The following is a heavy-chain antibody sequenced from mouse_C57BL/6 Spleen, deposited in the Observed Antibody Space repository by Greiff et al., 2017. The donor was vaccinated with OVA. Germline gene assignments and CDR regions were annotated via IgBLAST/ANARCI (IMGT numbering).Heavy chain of an antibody. Sequence: EVQLQESGPGMVKPSQSLSLTCTVTGYSITSGYDWHWIRHFPGNKLEWMGYISYSGSTNYNPSLKSRISITHDTSKNHFFLKLNSVTTEDTATYYCASTYYSNYVFDYWGQGTTLTVSS. V-gene: IGHV3-1*01. CDR3: ASTYYSNYVFDY. J-gene: IGHJ2*01. D-gene: IGHD2-5*01. CDR2: ISYSGST. CDR1: GYSITSGYD.